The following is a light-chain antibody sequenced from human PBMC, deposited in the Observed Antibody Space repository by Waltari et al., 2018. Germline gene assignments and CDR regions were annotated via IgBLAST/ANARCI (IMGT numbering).Light chain of an antibody. V-gene: IGKV1-5*03. CDR2: KAS. Sequence: DIQLTQSPSTLSASVGDRVTLTCRASQGIGRWFAGYQQKPGKTPDLLIYKASSLERGVPSRFSGRGSVTEFTLTITGLQPLDVATCYCQEYVSHWSFGQGTKVEIK. CDR1: QGIGRW. J-gene: IGKJ1*01. CDR3: QEYVSHWS.